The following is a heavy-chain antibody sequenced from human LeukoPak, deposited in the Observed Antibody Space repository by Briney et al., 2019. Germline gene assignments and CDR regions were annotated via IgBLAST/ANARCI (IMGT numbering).Heavy chain of an antibody. V-gene: IGHV3-21*04. Sequence: GGSLRLSCAASGFTFSSYSMNWVRQAPGKGLEWVSSISSSSSYIYYADSVKGRFTISRDNAKNSLYLQMNSLRAEDTAVYYCAKDQNYYDSSGYYHDYWGQGTLVTVSS. CDR3: AKDQNYYDSSGYYHDY. J-gene: IGHJ4*02. CDR2: ISSSSSYI. CDR1: GFTFSSYS. D-gene: IGHD3-22*01.